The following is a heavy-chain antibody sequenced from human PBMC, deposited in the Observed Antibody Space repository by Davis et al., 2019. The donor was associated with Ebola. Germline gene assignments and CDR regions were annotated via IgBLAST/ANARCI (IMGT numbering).Heavy chain of an antibody. CDR2: IYYSGST. J-gene: IGHJ6*02. CDR3: ARGGSGGYGMDV. D-gene: IGHD3-10*01. V-gene: IGHV4-59*01. CDR1: GGSISSYY. Sequence: SETLSLTCTVSGGSISSYYWSWIRQPPGKGLEWIGYIYYSGSTNYNPSLKSRVTISVDTSKNQFSLKLSSVSAADTAVYYCARGGSGGYGMDVWGQGTTVTVPS.